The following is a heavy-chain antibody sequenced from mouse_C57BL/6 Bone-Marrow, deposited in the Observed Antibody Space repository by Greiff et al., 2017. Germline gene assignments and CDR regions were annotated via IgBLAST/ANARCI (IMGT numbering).Heavy chain of an antibody. Sequence: QVQLQQPGAELVRPGSSVKLSCKASGYTFTSYWITWVKQRPGQGLEWIGDIYPGSGSTNYNEKFKSKATLTVDTSSSTAYMQLSSLTSEDSAVYYCARPDYSNYWYFDVWGTGTTVTVSS. CDR2: IYPGSGST. J-gene: IGHJ1*03. V-gene: IGHV1-55*01. D-gene: IGHD2-5*01. CDR1: GYTFTSYW. CDR3: ARPDYSNYWYFDV.